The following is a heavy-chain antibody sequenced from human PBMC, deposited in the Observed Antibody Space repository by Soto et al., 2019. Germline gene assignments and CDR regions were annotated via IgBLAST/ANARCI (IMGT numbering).Heavy chain of an antibody. CDR3: AVGIAVARGYFDL. V-gene: IGHV3-48*04. CDR1: GFRFSSYS. J-gene: IGHJ2*01. D-gene: IGHD6-19*01. Sequence: EVQLVESGGGLVQPGGSLRLSCAASGFRFSSYSMNWVRQAPGKGPEWVSYIDHSSSSVRYVDSVEGRFTISRDNAKESLSLQMNGLRVEDTAMYYCAVGIAVARGYFDLWGRGTLVTVSS. CDR2: IDHSSSSV.